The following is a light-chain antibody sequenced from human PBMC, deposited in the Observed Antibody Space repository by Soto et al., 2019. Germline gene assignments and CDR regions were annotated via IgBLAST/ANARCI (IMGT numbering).Light chain of an antibody. CDR3: QQRSNWPPMYT. V-gene: IGKV4-1*01. CDR2: WAS. J-gene: IGKJ2*01. CDR1: QTISYTSINKTY. Sequence: DIVMTQSPDSLAVSLGERATISCKSSQTISYTSINKTYLAWYQQRPGQPPKLLIYWASIRGSGVPDRLSGSGFGTDFTLTISSLQTEDVAVYYCQQRSNWPPMYTFGQGTKVDIK.